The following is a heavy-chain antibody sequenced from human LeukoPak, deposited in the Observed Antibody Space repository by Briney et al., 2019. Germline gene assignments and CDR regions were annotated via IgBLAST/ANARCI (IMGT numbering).Heavy chain of an antibody. D-gene: IGHD2-21*02. CDR2: IYYSGST. J-gene: IGHJ4*02. CDR1: GGSISSYY. V-gene: IGHV4-59*01. Sequence: SETLSLTCTVSGGSISSYYWSWIRQPPGKGLEWIGYIYYSGSTNYNPSLKSRVTISVDTSKNQFSLKLSSVTAADTAVYYCARVRGGPGGDYVFDYWGQGTLVTVSS. CDR3: ARVRGGPGGDYVFDY.